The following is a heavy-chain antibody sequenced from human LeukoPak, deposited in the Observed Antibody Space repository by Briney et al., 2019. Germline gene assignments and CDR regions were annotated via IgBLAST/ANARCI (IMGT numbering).Heavy chain of an antibody. CDR1: GFTFSSYG. J-gene: IGHJ4*02. D-gene: IGHD6-13*01. V-gene: IGHV3-23*01. CDR3: ARDTRYSSNWILDY. CDR2: ISGSGGST. Sequence: GGSLRLSCAASGFTFSSYGMSWVRQAPGKGLEWVSAISGSGGSTYYADSVKGRFTISRDNSKNTLYLQMNSLRAEDTALYYCARDTRYSSNWILDYWGQGTLVTVSS.